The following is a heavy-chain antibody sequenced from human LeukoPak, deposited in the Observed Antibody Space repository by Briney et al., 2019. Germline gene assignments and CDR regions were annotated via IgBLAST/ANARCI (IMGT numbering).Heavy chain of an antibody. CDR3: TRAGRYCSGGSCYSFY. CDR2: IRSKAYGGTT. V-gene: IGHV3-49*03. Sequence: PGRSLRLSCTASGFTFGDYAMSWFRQAPGEGLEWVGFIRSKAYGGTTEYAASVKGRFTISRDDSKSIAYLQMDSLKTEDTAVYYCTRAGRYCSGGSCYSFYWGQGTLVTVSS. CDR1: GFTFGDYA. J-gene: IGHJ4*02. D-gene: IGHD2-15*01.